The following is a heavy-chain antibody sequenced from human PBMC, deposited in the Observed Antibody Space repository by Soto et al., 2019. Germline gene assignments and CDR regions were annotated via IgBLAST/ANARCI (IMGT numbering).Heavy chain of an antibody. D-gene: IGHD6-13*01. Sequence: ASVKVSCKASGCTFTSYAMHWVRQAPGQRLEWMGWINAGNGNTKYSQKFQGRVTITRDTSASTAYMELSSLRSEDTAVYYCAGSSSWYDPKGMDVWGQGTTVTVSS. V-gene: IGHV1-3*01. CDR3: AGSSSWYDPKGMDV. J-gene: IGHJ6*02. CDR1: GCTFTSYA. CDR2: INAGNGNT.